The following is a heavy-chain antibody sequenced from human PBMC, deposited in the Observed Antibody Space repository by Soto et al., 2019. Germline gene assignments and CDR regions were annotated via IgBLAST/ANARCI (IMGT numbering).Heavy chain of an antibody. CDR1: GGSFSGCY. CDR3: ARLHGYCISSSCHGHYPMDG. Sequence: SETLSLTCAVYGGSFSGCYWTWIRQPPGTGLEWIGQINHSGSANYNPSLKSRVTISVHTSNSQFSLKLSSVTAADTAVYYCARLHGYCISSSCHGHYPMDGSRQGTTVTVS. V-gene: IGHV4-34*01. CDR2: INHSGSA. D-gene: IGHD2-2*01. J-gene: IGHJ6*02.